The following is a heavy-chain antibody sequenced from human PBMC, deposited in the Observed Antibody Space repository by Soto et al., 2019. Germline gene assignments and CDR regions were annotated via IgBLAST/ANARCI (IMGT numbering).Heavy chain of an antibody. V-gene: IGHV1-69*06. D-gene: IGHD3-22*01. CDR1: GGTFSSYA. J-gene: IGHJ4*02. CDR3: ARDARGYYDSSGSFDY. Sequence: QVQLVQSGAEVKKPGSSVKVSCKASGGTFSSYAISWVRQAPGQGLEWMGGIIPIFGTANYAQKFQGRVTITADKSTSKAYMELSSLRSEDTAVYYCARDARGYYDSSGSFDYWGQGTLVTVSS. CDR2: IIPIFGTA.